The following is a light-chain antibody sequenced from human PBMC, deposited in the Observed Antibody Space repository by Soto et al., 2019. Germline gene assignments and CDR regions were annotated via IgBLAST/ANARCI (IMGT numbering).Light chain of an antibody. Sequence: QSVLTQPPSASGTPGQRVTISCSGSSSNIGSNYVYWYQDLPGSAPKLLIYGSKNRPSGVPDRFSGSKSDTSASLAITGLQSEDEADYYCHAYDSSLDAFVFGTGTKVTVL. V-gene: IGLV1-47*02. J-gene: IGLJ1*01. CDR2: GSK. CDR1: SSNIGSNY. CDR3: HAYDSSLDAFV.